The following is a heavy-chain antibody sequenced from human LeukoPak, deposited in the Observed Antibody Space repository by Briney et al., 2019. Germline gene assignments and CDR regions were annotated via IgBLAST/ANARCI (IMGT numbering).Heavy chain of an antibody. J-gene: IGHJ4*01. Sequence: GGCLILSSAASGFTFSTNAMSWVRQAPGKGLEWVSNMSCSGDNTYYADSVRGRFTISRHNPKNTLHLHMDTLRAQDTAVYHCAKERAGYTNPYYLD. CDR3: AKERAGYTNPYYLD. CDR2: MSCSGDNT. D-gene: IGHD3-16*02. CDR1: GFTFSTNA. V-gene: IGHV3-23*01.